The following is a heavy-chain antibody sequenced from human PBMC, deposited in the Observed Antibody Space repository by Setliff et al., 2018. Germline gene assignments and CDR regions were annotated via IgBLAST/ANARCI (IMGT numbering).Heavy chain of an antibody. V-gene: IGHV3-48*01. CDR3: ARDLDWAFNY. D-gene: IGHD3-9*01. J-gene: IGHJ4*02. Sequence: LRLSCAASGFNFNSYSMNWVRQAPGKGPEWVSYMSHTSMIYYADSVKGRFTISRDSAKNSLYLQLNSLRAEDTAMYYCARDLDWAFNYWGQGTLVTVSS. CDR2: MSHTSMI. CDR1: GFNFNSYS.